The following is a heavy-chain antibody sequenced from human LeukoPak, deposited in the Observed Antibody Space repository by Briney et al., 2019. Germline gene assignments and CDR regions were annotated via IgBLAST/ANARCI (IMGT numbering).Heavy chain of an antibody. D-gene: IGHD3-22*01. CDR1: GFTFSSYA. CDR3: AREASTYYYDSSGYDDAFDI. J-gene: IGHJ3*02. V-gene: IGHV3-23*01. CDR2: ISGSGGST. Sequence: GGSLRLSXAASGFTFSSYAMSWVRQAPGKGLEWVSAISGSGGSTYYADSVKGRFTISRDNAKNSLYLQMNSLRAEDTAVYYCAREASTYYYDSSGYDDAFDIWGQGTMVTVSS.